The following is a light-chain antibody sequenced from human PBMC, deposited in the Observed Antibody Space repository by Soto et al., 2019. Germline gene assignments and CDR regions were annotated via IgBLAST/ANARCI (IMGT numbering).Light chain of an antibody. Sequence: IGLTQSPATLSVSPGERATLSCWASQTLDSMVAWYQQKSGQAPRLLIYSASARATGVPARFSGYGSGTDFTLNISSLQSEDLGVYYCQQYKDWPTTFGQGTKVEV. J-gene: IGKJ1*01. CDR3: QQYKDWPTT. V-gene: IGKV3-15*01. CDR1: QTLDSM. CDR2: SAS.